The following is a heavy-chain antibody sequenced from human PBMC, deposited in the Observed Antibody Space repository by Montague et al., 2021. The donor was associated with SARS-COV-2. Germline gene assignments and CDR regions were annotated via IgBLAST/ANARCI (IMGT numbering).Heavy chain of an antibody. J-gene: IGHJ6*02. D-gene: IGHD5-12*01. CDR1: GGSISSSNW. V-gene: IGHV4-4*02. CDR2: IYHSGST. CDR3: VYRDYYYYYGMDV. Sequence: SETLSLTCAVFGGSISSSNWWSWVRQPPGKGLEWIGEIYHSGSTNYNPSLKSRVTISVDKSKNQFSLKLSSVTAADTAVYYCVYRDYYYYYGMDVWGQGTTVTVSS.